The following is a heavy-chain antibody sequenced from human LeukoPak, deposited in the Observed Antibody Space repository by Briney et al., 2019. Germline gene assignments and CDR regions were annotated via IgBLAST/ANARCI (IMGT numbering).Heavy chain of an antibody. J-gene: IGHJ5*02. Sequence: PGESLRLACAASGFTFNTYAMTWVRQAPGRGLEWVSSISNSGGSTYYADSVKGRFTISRDNSKNTLYLQMNSLRAEDTAVYYCVKGGSSGYRWFDPWDQGTLVTVSS. CDR3: VKGGSSGYRWFDP. V-gene: IGHV3-23*01. CDR1: GFTFNTYA. CDR2: ISNSGGST. D-gene: IGHD3-22*01.